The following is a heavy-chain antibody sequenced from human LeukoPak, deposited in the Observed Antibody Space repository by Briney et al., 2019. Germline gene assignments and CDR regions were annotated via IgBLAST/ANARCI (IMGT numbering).Heavy chain of an antibody. J-gene: IGHJ5*02. CDR3: AKAGLYDYVWGSYRQKWFDP. Sequence: SVKVSCKASGGTFNSYAINWVRQAPGQGLEWMGRIIPIFGTTNYARNFQGRVTITTVKSTSTAYMELSSLRSEDTAVYCCAKAGLYDYVWGSYRQKWFDPWGQGTLVTVSS. CDR2: IIPIFGTT. D-gene: IGHD3-16*02. CDR1: GGTFNSYA. V-gene: IGHV1-69*05.